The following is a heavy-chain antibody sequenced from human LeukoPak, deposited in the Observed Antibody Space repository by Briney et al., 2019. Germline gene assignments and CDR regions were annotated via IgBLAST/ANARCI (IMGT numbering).Heavy chain of an antibody. V-gene: IGHV3-30*02. CDR3: GGAVAGFPFLAY. CDR1: GFTFSSYG. Sequence: PGGSLRLSCVASGFTFSSYGMHWVRQAPGKGLEWVAFIRYDGSSEYYADSVKGRFTISRGNSKNTLYLQMNSLRVEDTALYYCGGAVAGFPFLAYWGQGTLVTVSS. D-gene: IGHD6-19*01. J-gene: IGHJ4*02. CDR2: IRYDGSSE.